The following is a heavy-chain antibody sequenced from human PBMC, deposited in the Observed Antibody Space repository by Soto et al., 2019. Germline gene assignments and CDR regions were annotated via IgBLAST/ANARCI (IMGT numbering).Heavy chain of an antibody. CDR3: ARDADFWSGFGPYGMDV. J-gene: IGHJ6*02. CDR2: ISAYNGNT. D-gene: IGHD3-3*01. Sequence: GASVKVSCKASGYTFTSYGISWVRQAPGQGLEWMGWISAYNGNTNYAQKLQGRVTMTTDTSTSTAYMELRSLRSDATAGYYCARDADFWSGFGPYGMDVWGQGTTVTVSS. V-gene: IGHV1-18*01. CDR1: GYTFTSYG.